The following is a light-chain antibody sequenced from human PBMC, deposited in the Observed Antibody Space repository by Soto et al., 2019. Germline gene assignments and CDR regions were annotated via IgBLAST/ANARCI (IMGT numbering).Light chain of an antibody. Sequence: QAVVTQPPSVSGAPGQRVTISCTGSSSNIGAGHDVHWYQQLPGTAPKLLIYGNSIRPSGVPDRFSGSKSGTSASLAITGLQAEDEADYYCQSYDNSLSALFGGGTKVTVL. V-gene: IGLV1-40*01. J-gene: IGLJ2*01. CDR1: SSNIGAGHD. CDR3: QSYDNSLSAL. CDR2: GNS.